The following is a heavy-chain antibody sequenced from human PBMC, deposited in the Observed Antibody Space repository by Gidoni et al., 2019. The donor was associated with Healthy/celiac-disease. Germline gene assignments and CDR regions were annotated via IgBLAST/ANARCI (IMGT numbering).Heavy chain of an antibody. CDR2: IYYSGST. CDR3: ASFPGYSSSWYGY. D-gene: IGHD6-13*01. Sequence: QLQLQESCPGLVKPSETLSLTCTVSGGSISSSSYYWGWIRQPPGKGLVWSGSIYYSGSTYYNPSLKSRVTISVETSKNQFSLKRSSVTAADTAVYYCASFPGYSSSWYGYGGQGTLVTGSS. V-gene: IGHV4-39*01. J-gene: IGHJ4*02. CDR1: GGSISSSSYY.